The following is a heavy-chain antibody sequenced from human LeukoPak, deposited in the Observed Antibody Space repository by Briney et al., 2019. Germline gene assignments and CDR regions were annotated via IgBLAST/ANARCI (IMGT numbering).Heavy chain of an antibody. CDR1: GGSSSGYY. Sequence: SETLSLTCAVYGGSSSGYYWSWIRQPPPKGLEWIGEINHSGSTNYNPSLKSRVTISVDTSKNQFSLKLSSVTAADTAVYYCARVWAYYYYYYGMDVWGQGTTVTVSS. V-gene: IGHV4-34*01. CDR2: INHSGST. D-gene: IGHD3-10*01. J-gene: IGHJ6*02. CDR3: ARVWAYYYYYYGMDV.